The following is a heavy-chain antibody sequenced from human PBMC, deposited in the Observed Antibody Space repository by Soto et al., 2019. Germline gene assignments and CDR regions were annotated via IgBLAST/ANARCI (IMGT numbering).Heavy chain of an antibody. D-gene: IGHD3-16*01. CDR3: AHRRRGSDLDY. CDR1: GFSLSTSGVG. V-gene: IGHV2-5*02. CDR2: IYCDDDK. Sequence: QITLKESGPTLVKPTQTLTLTCTFSGFSLSTSGVGVGWIRQPPGKALEWLALIYCDDDKRYSPSLKSRLTLTKDTTKNQVLLTTTNIDPPDTATYYCAHRRRGSDLDYWGQGTLVTVSS. J-gene: IGHJ4*02.